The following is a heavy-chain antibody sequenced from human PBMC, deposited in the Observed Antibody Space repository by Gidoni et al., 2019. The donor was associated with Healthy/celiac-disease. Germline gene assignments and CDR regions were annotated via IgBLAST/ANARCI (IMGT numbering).Heavy chain of an antibody. Sequence: EVQLVESGGGLIQPGGSLRLSCASSGFPVRSNYMSWVRQAPGKGLEWVSVIYSGGSTYYADSVKGRLTISRDNSKNTLYLQMNSLRAEDTAVYYCARVFDGSPDYYMDVWGKGTTVTVSS. CDR3: ARVFDGSPDYYMDV. J-gene: IGHJ6*03. V-gene: IGHV3-53*01. D-gene: IGHD3-9*01. CDR1: GFPVRSNY. CDR2: IYSGGST.